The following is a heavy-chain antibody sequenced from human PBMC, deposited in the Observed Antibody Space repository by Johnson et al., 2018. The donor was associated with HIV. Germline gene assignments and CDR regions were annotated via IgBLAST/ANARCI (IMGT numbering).Heavy chain of an antibody. V-gene: IGHV3-53*01. Sequence: GQLVESGGGLIQPGGSLRLSCAASGFTVSSNYMSWVRQAPGKGLEWVSVIYSGGSTYYADSVKGRFTISRDNSKNTLYLQMNSLRAEDTAVYYCARALGNWNFYDAFDIWGQGTMVTVSS. CDR3: ARALGNWNFYDAFDI. J-gene: IGHJ3*02. D-gene: IGHD1-7*01. CDR1: GFTVSSNY. CDR2: IYSGGST.